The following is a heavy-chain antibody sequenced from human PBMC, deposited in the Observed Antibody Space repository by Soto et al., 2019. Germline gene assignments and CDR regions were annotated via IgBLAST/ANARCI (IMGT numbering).Heavy chain of an antibody. D-gene: IGHD3-3*01. V-gene: IGHV3-74*01. CDR2: INSDGSST. J-gene: IGHJ6*02. Sequence: AGGSLRLSCAASGFTFSSYWMHWVRQAPGKGLVWVSRINSDGSSTSYADSVKGRFTISRDNAKNTLYLQMNSLRAEDTAVYYCARDQYYDFWSGFSGTRTNNDGMDVWGQGTTVTVSS. CDR1: GFTFSSYW. CDR3: ARDQYYDFWSGFSGTRTNNDGMDV.